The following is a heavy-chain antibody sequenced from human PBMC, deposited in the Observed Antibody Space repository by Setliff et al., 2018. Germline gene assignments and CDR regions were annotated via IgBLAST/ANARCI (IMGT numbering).Heavy chain of an antibody. D-gene: IGHD3-10*01. Sequence: PSETLSLTCSVSGGSISSGGFYRSWIRQSAGRGLEWIGHFHTGGATDYNLSLKGRVTISLDSSKNQFSLRLSSVTAADAAVYFCARESATIGEFPLYYFDKWGQGIPVTVSS. J-gene: IGHJ4*02. CDR1: GGSISSGGFY. CDR2: FHTGGAT. V-gene: IGHV4-61*09. CDR3: ARESATIGEFPLYYFDK.